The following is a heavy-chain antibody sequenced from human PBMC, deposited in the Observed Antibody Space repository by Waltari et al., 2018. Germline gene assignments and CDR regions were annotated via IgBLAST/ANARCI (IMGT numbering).Heavy chain of an antibody. V-gene: IGHV3-23*01. J-gene: IGHJ1*01. CDR3: AKPFYNWDDPLHS. D-gene: IGHD1-20*01. CDR1: GLPSFTHA. CDR2: ISVSDAT. Sequence: EVRLLESGGGFVKHGGSLSLPCQASGLPSFTHAINWVRQAPGKGLEWVSSISVSDATYYADSVKGRFTISRDYSDNTVYLQMDSLRADDTAVYFCAKPFYNWDDPLHSWGQGTPVTVSS.